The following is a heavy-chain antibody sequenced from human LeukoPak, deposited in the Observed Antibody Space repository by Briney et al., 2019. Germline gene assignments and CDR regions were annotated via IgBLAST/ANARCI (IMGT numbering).Heavy chain of an antibody. CDR1: GGSVSTGKLY. CDR2: SYRRGSN. Sequence: SGTLSLTCTVSGGSVSTGKLYWNWIRQPPGKGLEGIGNSYRRGSNYYNPSLKRRVTRSVDTSKNQVSLTMTSVTAADTAVYYCASRFYYDTTGYSQRWGQGTLVTVSS. J-gene: IGHJ4*02. CDR3: ASRFYYDTTGYSQR. V-gene: IGHV4-61*01. D-gene: IGHD3-22*01.